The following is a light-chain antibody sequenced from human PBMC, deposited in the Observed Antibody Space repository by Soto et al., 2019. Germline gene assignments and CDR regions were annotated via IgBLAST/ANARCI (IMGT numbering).Light chain of an antibody. Sequence: QSVLTQSSSASASLGSSVNLTCTLSSGHSSYIIAWHQQQPGKAPRYLMKLEGSGSYNKGSGVPDRFSGSSSGADRYLTISNLQFEDEANYYCETWDSNTRVFGGGTKLTVL. J-gene: IGLJ2*01. CDR2: LEGSGSY. CDR1: SGHSSYI. V-gene: IGLV4-60*02. CDR3: ETWDSNTRV.